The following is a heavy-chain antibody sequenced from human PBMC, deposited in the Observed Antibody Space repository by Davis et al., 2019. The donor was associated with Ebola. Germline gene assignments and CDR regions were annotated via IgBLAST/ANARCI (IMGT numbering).Heavy chain of an antibody. V-gene: IGHV3-64*01. Sequence: GESLKISCAASGFTFSSYAMHWVRQAPGKGLEYVSAISSNGGSTYYANSVKGRFTISRDNSKNTLYLQMGSLRAEDMAVYYCARADGDFWSGYYFFDYWGQGTLVTVSS. J-gene: IGHJ4*02. CDR2: ISSNGGST. CDR3: ARADGDFWSGYYFFDY. D-gene: IGHD3-3*01. CDR1: GFTFSSYA.